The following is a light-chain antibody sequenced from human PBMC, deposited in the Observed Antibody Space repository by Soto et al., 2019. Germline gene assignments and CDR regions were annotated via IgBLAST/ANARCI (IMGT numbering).Light chain of an antibody. V-gene: IGLV2-8*01. CDR2: EVN. CDR3: SSYAGSSNV. CDR1: SSDVGGYNY. J-gene: IGLJ1*01. Sequence: HSALTQPPSASGSPVQSVAISCTGTSSDVGGYNYVSWYQQHPGKDPKLMIYEVNKRHSGVPDRFSGSKSGNTASLTVSGLQDEDEADYYCSSYAGSSNVFGTGTKLTVL.